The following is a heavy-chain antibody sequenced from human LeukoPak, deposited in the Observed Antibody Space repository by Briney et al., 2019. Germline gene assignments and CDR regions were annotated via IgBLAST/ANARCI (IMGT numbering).Heavy chain of an antibody. D-gene: IGHD6-25*01. Sequence: SETLSLTCTVSGDFISRSTYYWAWIRQPPGKGLEWIGSVYYGRSPYFNPSLESRATISVDTSKNHFSLKMSAVTAADTAVYYCARSSGTGTFSYWGQGTLVTVSS. CDR1: GDFISRSTYY. J-gene: IGHJ4*02. CDR3: ARSSGTGTFSY. CDR2: VYYGRSP. V-gene: IGHV4-39*02.